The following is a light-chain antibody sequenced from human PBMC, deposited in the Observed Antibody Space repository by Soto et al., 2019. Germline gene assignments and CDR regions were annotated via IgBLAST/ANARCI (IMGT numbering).Light chain of an antibody. V-gene: IGKV1-5*01. CDR3: QQYTSYSRT. J-gene: IGKJ1*01. Sequence: DIQMTQSPSTLSASVGDRVTITCRASQSITNWLAWYQQKPGKAPKLLIYDASSLESGVPSRFSGSGSGTEFTLTISSLQPDDFAAYYCQQYTSYSRTFGQGTKVEIK. CDR1: QSITNW. CDR2: DAS.